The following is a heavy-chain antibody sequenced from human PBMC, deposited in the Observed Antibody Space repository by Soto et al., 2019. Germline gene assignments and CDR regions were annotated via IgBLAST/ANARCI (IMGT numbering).Heavy chain of an antibody. CDR3: AMPGIAVAGQFDY. J-gene: IGHJ4*02. CDR2: IYYSGST. V-gene: IGHV4-39*01. Sequence: SETLSLTCTVSGGSISSSSYYWGWIRQPPGKGLEWIGSIYYSGSTYYNPSLKSRVTISVDTSKNQFSLKLSSVTAADTAVYYCAMPGIAVAGQFDYWGQGTLVTVS. CDR1: GGSISSSSYY. D-gene: IGHD6-19*01.